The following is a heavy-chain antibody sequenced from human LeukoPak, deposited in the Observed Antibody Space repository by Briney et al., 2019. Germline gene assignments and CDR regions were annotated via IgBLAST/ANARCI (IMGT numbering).Heavy chain of an antibody. J-gene: IGHJ4*01. CDR1: GVSISSSYYY. D-gene: IGHD1-26*01. Sequence: PSETLSLTCIVSGVSISSSYYYWGWIRQPPGKGLEWIGSIYYSGSTYYNSSIKSRVTIPIDTSKNQDSLNLTSMTAADTAVYYCAKSGGYGLIDYWGQGTLVTVSS. V-gene: IGHV4-39*01. CDR3: AKSGGYGLIDY. CDR2: IYYSGST.